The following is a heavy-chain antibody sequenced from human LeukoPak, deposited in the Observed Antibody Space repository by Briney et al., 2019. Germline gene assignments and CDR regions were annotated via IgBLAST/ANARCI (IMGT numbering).Heavy chain of an antibody. D-gene: IGHD2-15*01. J-gene: IGHJ6*03. Sequence: PGGSLRLSCAVSGFALSNYYMRWFRQAPGKGLEWVANIKQDGSEKFYADSVKGRFTVSRDNAENSLFLQMNSLRVEDTALYYCARVVAAWSMDIWGKGTTVTVSS. CDR2: IKQDGSEK. V-gene: IGHV3-7*01. CDR3: ARVVAAWSMDI. CDR1: GFALSNYY.